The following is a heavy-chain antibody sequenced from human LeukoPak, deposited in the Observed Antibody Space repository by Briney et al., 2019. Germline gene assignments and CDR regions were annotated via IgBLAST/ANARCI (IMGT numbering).Heavy chain of an antibody. CDR3: ARLIGRDYYYYYGMDV. CDR2: ISAYNGNT. J-gene: IGHJ6*02. V-gene: IGHV1-18*01. D-gene: IGHD2/OR15-2a*01. CDR1: GYTFTSYG. Sequence: ASVKVSCKASGYTFTSYGISWVRQAPGQGLEWMGWISAYNGNTNYAQKLQGRVTMTTDTSTSTAYMELRSLRSDDTAVYYCARLIGRDYYYYYGMDVWGQGTTVTVSS.